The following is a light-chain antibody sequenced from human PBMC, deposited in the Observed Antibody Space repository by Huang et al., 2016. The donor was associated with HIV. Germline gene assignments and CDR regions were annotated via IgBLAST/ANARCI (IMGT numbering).Light chain of an antibody. CDR1: QSVNSD. J-gene: IGKJ4*01. Sequence: EIEMTQSPAILSVSPGERATLSGWASQSVNSDLAWYLQKPGQAPRLLIYGASTSAIGIPAKCNGTGSGTEFSLSISNLQSDDFVVYYCQQYNDWPPLTFGGGTKVEI. CDR3: QQYNDWPPLT. V-gene: IGKV3-15*01. CDR2: GAS.